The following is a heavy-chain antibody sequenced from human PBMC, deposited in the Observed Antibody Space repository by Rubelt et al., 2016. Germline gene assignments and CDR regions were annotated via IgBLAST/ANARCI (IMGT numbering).Heavy chain of an antibody. CDR2: ISWNSGSI. V-gene: IGHV3-9*01. Sequence: GGGLVQPSRSLRLSCAASGFTLDDYAMHWVRQAPGKGLEWVSGISWNSGSIGYADSVKGRFTISSDNAKNSLYLQMNSLRADDTAVYYCARPLYGSSWGLWGQGTLVTVST. CDR3: ARPLYGSSWGL. D-gene: IGHD6-6*01. CDR1: GFTLDDYA. J-gene: IGHJ4*02.